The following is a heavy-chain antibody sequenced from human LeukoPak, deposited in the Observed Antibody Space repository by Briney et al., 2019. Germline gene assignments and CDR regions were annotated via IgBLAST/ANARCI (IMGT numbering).Heavy chain of an antibody. D-gene: IGHD6-13*01. CDR2: IYYSGSP. CDR3: ARRVAVVGSNWFDP. J-gene: IGHJ5*02. Sequence: SETLSLTCTVSGGSISGYYWSWIRQPPGKGLEWIGYIYYSGSPNYNPSLKSRVTISVDTSKNQFSLNLRSVTAADTAVYYCARRVAVVGSNWFDPWGQGTLVTVSS. V-gene: IGHV4-59*01. CDR1: GGSISGYY.